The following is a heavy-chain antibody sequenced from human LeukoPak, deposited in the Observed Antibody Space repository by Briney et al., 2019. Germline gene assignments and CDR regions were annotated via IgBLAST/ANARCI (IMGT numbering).Heavy chain of an antibody. CDR1: GFTFDDYA. V-gene: IGHV3-9*01. CDR2: ISWNSGSI. Sequence: GRSLRLSCAASGFTFDDYAMHWVRQAPGKGLEWVSGISWNSGSIGYADSVKGRFTISRDNAKNSLYLQMNSLRAEDTALYYCAKVGVLAYCGGDCYSDRDAFDIWGQGTMVTVSS. CDR3: AKVGVLAYCGGDCYSDRDAFDI. J-gene: IGHJ3*02. D-gene: IGHD2-21*02.